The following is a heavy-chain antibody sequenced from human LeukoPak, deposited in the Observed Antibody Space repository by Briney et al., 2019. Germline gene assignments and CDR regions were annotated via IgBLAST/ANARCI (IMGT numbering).Heavy chain of an antibody. D-gene: IGHD2-2*01. J-gene: IGHJ4*02. CDR2: IYQSGST. Sequence: SETLSLTCTVSGYSISSGYQWGWIRQPPGQGLEWIGSIYQSGSTYDNPSLKRRAIISVDTSKNQFSLKLSSVTAADTAVYYCARRACSSTSCLFDYWGQGTLVTVSS. V-gene: IGHV4-38-2*02. CDR3: ARRACSSTSCLFDY. CDR1: GYSISSGYQ.